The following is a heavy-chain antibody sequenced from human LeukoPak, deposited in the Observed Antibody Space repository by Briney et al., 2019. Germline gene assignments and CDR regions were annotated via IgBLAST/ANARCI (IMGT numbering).Heavy chain of an antibody. CDR1: RYTFTSYD. CDR2: MNPNSGNT. J-gene: IGHJ4*02. Sequence: EASVKVSCKASRYTFTSYDINWVRQATGQGLEWMGWMNPNSGNTGYAQKFQGRVTMTRNTSISTAYMELSSLRSEDTAVYYCASTITMVRGWDGFDYWGQGTLVTVSS. D-gene: IGHD3-10*01. CDR3: ASTITMVRGWDGFDY. V-gene: IGHV1-8*01.